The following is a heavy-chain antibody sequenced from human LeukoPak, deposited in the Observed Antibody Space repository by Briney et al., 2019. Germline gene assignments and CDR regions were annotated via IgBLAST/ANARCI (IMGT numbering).Heavy chain of an antibody. Sequence: ASVKVSCKASGYTFTGYYMHWVRQAPGQGLEWMGWINPNSGGTNYAQKFQGRVTMTRDTSISTAYMELSRLRSDDTAVYYCAGEFERSDAFDIWGQGTMVTVSS. V-gene: IGHV1-2*02. CDR3: AGEFERSDAFDI. J-gene: IGHJ3*02. D-gene: IGHD1-1*01. CDR2: INPNSGGT. CDR1: GYTFTGYY.